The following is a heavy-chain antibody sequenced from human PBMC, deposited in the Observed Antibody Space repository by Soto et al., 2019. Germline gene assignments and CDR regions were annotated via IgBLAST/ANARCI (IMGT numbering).Heavy chain of an antibody. V-gene: IGHV1-69*13. CDR3: ARDRAVTTFPNWFDP. J-gene: IGHJ5*02. Sequence: GASVKVSCKASGGTFSSYAISWVRQAPGQGLEWMGGIIPIFGTANYAQKFQGRVTITADESTSTAYMELSSLRSEDTAVYYCARDRAVTTFPNWFDPWGQGXLVTVSS. D-gene: IGHD4-17*01. CDR2: IIPIFGTA. CDR1: GGTFSSYA.